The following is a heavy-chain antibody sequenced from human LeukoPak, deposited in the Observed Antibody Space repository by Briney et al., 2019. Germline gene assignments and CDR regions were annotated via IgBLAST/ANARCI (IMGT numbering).Heavy chain of an antibody. CDR1: SGSISSGGYY. CDR2: IYHSGST. J-gene: IGHJ6*03. CDR3: ARGTGYCSSTSCYGYYMDV. V-gene: IGHV4-30-2*01. Sequence: SETLSLTCTVSSGSISSGGYYWSWIRQPPGKGLEWIGYIYHSGSTYYNPSLKSRVTISVDRSKNQFSLKLSSVTAADTAVYYCARGTGYCSSTSCYGYYMDVWGKGTTVTVSS. D-gene: IGHD2-2*03.